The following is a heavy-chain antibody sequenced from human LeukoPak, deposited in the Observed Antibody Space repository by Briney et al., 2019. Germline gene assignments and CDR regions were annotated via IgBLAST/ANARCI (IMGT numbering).Heavy chain of an antibody. CDR1: GFTFSTYA. V-gene: IGHV3-23*01. CDR3: ARDSSGYYSH. Sequence: GGSLRLSCVASGFTFSTYAMNWVRQAPGKGLGWVSAISGSGGSTYYADSVKGRFTISRDNSKNTLYLQMNSLRAEDTAVYYCARDSSGYYSHWGQGTLVTVSS. CDR2: ISGSGGST. J-gene: IGHJ4*02. D-gene: IGHD3-22*01.